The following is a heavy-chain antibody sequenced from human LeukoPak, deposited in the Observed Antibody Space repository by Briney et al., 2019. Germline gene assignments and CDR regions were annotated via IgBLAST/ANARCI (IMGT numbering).Heavy chain of an antibody. V-gene: IGHV1-69*06. D-gene: IGHD3-16*01. J-gene: IGHJ4*02. CDR2: IIPIFGTA. CDR1: GGTFSSYA. CDR3: ARPQRHGGYPY. Sequence: ASVKVSCKASGGTFSSYAISWVRQAPGQGLEWMGGIIPIFGTANYAQKFQGRATITADKSTSTAYMELSSLRSEDTAVYYCARPQRHGGYPYWGQGTLVTVSS.